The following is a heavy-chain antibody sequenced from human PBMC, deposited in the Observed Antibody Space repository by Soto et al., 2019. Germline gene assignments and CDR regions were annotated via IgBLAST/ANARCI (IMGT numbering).Heavy chain of an antibody. CDR2: ISSLSGNT. Sequence: QVHLVQSDTEVKEPGASVTVSCKTSHATFTGYTINWVRQAPGQGLEWLGWISSLSGNTYYARDYQGRLTMTTNTSATTAYMELRSLRSDDTAVYFCARGTVTSGRWFGPWGQGTLVTVSS. J-gene: IGHJ5*02. CDR3: ARGTVTSGRWFGP. CDR1: HATFTGYT. D-gene: IGHD4-17*01. V-gene: IGHV1-18*04.